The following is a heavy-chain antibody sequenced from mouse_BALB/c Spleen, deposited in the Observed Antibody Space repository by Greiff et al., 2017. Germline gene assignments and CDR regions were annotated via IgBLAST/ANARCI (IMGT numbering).Heavy chain of an antibody. Sequence: VKLMESGPGLVAPSQSLSITCTVSGFSLTGYGVNWVRQPPGKGLEWLGMIWGDGSTDYNSALKSRLSISKDNSKSQVFLKMNSLQTDDTARYYCARGSPSYYYGSSYWYFDVWGAGTTVTVSS. D-gene: IGHD1-1*01. V-gene: IGHV2-6-7*01. CDR3: ARGSPSYYYGSSYWYFDV. J-gene: IGHJ1*01. CDR1: GFSLTGYG. CDR2: IWGDGST.